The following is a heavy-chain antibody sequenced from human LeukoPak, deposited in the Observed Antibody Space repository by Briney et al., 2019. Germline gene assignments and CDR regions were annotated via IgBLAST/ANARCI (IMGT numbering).Heavy chain of an antibody. Sequence: PSETLSLTCTVSGGSISSGSYYWSWIRQPAGKGLEWIGRIYTSGSTNYNPSLKSRVTISVDTSKNQFSLKLSSVTAADTAVYYCAREPYSSGWYYYYYYYMDVWGKGTTVTISS. CDR2: IYTSGST. CDR3: AREPYSSGWYYYYYYYMDV. CDR1: GGSISSGSYY. J-gene: IGHJ6*03. V-gene: IGHV4-61*02. D-gene: IGHD6-19*01.